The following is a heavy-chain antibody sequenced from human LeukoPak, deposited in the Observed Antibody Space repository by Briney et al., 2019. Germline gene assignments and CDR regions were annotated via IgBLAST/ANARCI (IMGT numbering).Heavy chain of an antibody. CDR1: GGSISSGGYY. Sequence: SETLSLTCTVSGGSISSGGYYWSWIRQPPGKGLEWIGYIYHSGSTYYNPSLKSRVTISVDRSKNQFSLKLSSVTAADTAVYYCASSIVVVPAAIPYYYMDVWGKGTTVTVSS. J-gene: IGHJ6*03. CDR2: IYHSGST. V-gene: IGHV4-30-2*01. D-gene: IGHD2-2*02. CDR3: ASSIVVVPAAIPYYYMDV.